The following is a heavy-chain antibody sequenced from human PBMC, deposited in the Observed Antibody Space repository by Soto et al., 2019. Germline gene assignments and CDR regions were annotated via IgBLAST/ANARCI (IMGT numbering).Heavy chain of an antibody. V-gene: IGHV4-59*01. CDR3: ARDGSGRPATY. D-gene: IGHD3-10*01. J-gene: IGHJ4*02. Sequence: QVQLQESGPGLVKPSETLSLTCTVSGGSNTSYYWTWIRQPPGKGLEWIGYIYSSGSTNYNPSLKSRVTISVDTSKNQFSLKLNSVTAADTAVYYCARDGSGRPATYWGQGTLVTVSS. CDR2: IYSSGST. CDR1: GGSNTSYY.